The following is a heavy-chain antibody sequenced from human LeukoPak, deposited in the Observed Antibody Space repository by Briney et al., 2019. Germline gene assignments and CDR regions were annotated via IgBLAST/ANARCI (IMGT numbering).Heavy chain of an antibody. D-gene: IGHD4-11*01. CDR2: INHSGST. V-gene: IGHV4-34*01. J-gene: IGHJ6*02. CDR1: GGSFSGYY. CDR3: ASLAVTSKYYYYGMDV. Sequence: KPSETLSLTCAVYGGSFSGYYWSWIRQPPGKGLEWIGEINHSGSTNYNPSLKSRVTISVDTSKNQFSLKLSSVTAADTAVYYCASLAVTSKYYYYGMDVWGQGTTVTVSS.